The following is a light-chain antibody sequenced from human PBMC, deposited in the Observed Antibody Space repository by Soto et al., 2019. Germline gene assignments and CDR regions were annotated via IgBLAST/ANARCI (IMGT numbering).Light chain of an antibody. J-gene: IGLJ3*02. Sequence: QSVLTQPASLSGSPGQSITISCTGTSSYVGRYDLVSWYQHHPGKAPKVMIYEDNKRPSGVSDRFSGSKSGNTASLTISGLRAEDEADYYCCSSTGGFTWVFGGGTKLTVL. CDR1: SSYVGRYDL. V-gene: IGLV2-23*01. CDR2: EDN. CDR3: CSSTGGFTWV.